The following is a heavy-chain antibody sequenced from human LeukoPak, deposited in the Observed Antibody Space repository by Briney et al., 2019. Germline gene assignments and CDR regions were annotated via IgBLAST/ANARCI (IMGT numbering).Heavy chain of an antibody. CDR3: ARVQVYGDHFDY. J-gene: IGHJ4*02. CDR1: GYTFTSYY. CDR2: INPSGGST. D-gene: IGHD4-17*01. Sequence: GASVKVSCKASGYTFTSYYMHWVRQAPGQGLEWMGIINPSGGSTSYAQTFQGRVTMTRDTSTSTVYMELSSLRSEDTDVYYCARVQVYGDHFDYWGQGTLVTVSS. V-gene: IGHV1-46*01.